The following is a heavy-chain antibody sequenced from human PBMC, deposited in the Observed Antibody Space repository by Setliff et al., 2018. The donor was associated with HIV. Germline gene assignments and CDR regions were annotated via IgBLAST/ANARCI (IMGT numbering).Heavy chain of an antibody. CDR1: GFSLSTHG. Sequence: GGSLRLSCAASGFSLSTHGMHWFRQAPGKGLEWVSYITNGGGSKFYADFVKGRFTISRDNALNSLYLQLNSLRAEDTGVYYCSRPHTIAGNNRGFDYWGHGTLVTVSS. CDR3: SRPHTIAGNNRGFDY. CDR2: ITNGGGSK. J-gene: IGHJ4*01. V-gene: IGHV3-21*04. D-gene: IGHD3-10*01.